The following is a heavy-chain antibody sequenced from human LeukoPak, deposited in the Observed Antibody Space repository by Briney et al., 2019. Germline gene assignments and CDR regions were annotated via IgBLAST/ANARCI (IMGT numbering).Heavy chain of an antibody. CDR3: ARDRNALLWFGELLNPLDY. Sequence: GASVKVSCTASGFTFTSYGISWVRQAPGQGLEWMGWISAYNGNTNYAQKVQGRVTITTDTSTSTAYMELRSLRSDDTAVYYCARDRNALLWFGELLNPLDYWGQGTLVTVSS. CDR1: GFTFTSYG. V-gene: IGHV1-18*04. J-gene: IGHJ4*02. D-gene: IGHD3-10*01. CDR2: ISAYNGNT.